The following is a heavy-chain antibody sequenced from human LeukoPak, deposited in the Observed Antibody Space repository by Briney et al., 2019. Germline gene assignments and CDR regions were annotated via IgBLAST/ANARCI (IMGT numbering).Heavy chain of an antibody. CDR1: GGSLSGYN. V-gene: IGHV4-34*01. CDR3: ARGRVRVSPGTGYFDS. J-gene: IGHJ4*02. CDR2: INHSGTT. D-gene: IGHD2-15*01. Sequence: SETLSLTCGLSGGSLSGYNWNWIRQTPLKGLEWIGEINHSGTTHYNPSLESRVIISIDTFKSQFSLILNSVTAADTAVFYCARGRVRVSPGTGYFDSWSQGAQVIVSS.